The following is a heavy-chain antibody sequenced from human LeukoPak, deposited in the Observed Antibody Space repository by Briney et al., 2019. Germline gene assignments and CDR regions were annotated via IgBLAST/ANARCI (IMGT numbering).Heavy chain of an antibody. J-gene: IGHJ3*02. CDR3: AGVGLQMERRLPGVDFDI. V-gene: IGHV3-30-3*01. D-gene: IGHD1-1*01. CDR1: GFTFSSYA. CDR2: ISCDGSNK. Sequence: GGSLRLSCAASGFTFSSYAMHWVRQAPGKGLEWVAGISCDGSNKYYADSVKGRFTISRDISKNTLYLQMNSLRAEDTAVYYCAGVGLQMERRLPGVDFDIWGQGTMVTVSS.